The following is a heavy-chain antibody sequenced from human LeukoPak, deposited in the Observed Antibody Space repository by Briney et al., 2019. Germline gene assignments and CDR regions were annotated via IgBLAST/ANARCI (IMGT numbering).Heavy chain of an antibody. Sequence: SETLSLTCTVSGGSISSSSYYWGWIRQPPGKGLEWIGSIYYSGSTYYNPSLKSRVTISVDTSKNQFSLKLSSVTAADTAVYYCARLIPFIVGATISGWFDPWGQGTLVTVSS. D-gene: IGHD1-26*01. CDR2: IYYSGST. J-gene: IGHJ5*02. V-gene: IGHV4-39*01. CDR3: ARLIPFIVGATISGWFDP. CDR1: GGSISSSSYY.